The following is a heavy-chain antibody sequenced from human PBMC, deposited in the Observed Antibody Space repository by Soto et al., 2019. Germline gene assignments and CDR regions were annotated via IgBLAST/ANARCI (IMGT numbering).Heavy chain of an antibody. CDR2: FSGSGGST. Sequence: VGSLRLSCAASGFPFSSYAMSWVRQAPGKGLEWVSAFSGSGGSTYYADSVKGRFTISRDNSKNMLYLQMNSLRAEDTAVYYCAKAPYGSGSEYGMDVWGQGT. V-gene: IGHV3-23*01. J-gene: IGHJ6*02. D-gene: IGHD3-10*01. CDR3: AKAPYGSGSEYGMDV. CDR1: GFPFSSYA.